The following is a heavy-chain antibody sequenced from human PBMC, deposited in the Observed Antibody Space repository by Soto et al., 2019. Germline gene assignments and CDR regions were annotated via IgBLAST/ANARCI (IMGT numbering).Heavy chain of an antibody. V-gene: IGHV3-23*01. CDR1: GFTFSSYA. CDR3: AKESNVFRFLEWLTRGYYFDY. J-gene: IGHJ4*02. CDR2: ISGSGGST. Sequence: EVQLLESGGGLVQPGGSLRLSCAASGFTFSSYAMSWVRQAPGKGLEWVSAISGSGGSTYYADSVKGRFTISRDNSKDTLYLQMNSLRAEDTAVYYCAKESNVFRFLEWLTRGYYFDYWVQGTLVTVSS. D-gene: IGHD3-3*01.